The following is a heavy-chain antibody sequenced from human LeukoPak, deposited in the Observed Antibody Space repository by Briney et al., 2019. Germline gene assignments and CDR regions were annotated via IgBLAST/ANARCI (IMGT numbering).Heavy chain of an antibody. CDR1: GGSLTSVGYY. D-gene: IGHD3-10*01. CDR2: IYHDGTT. CDR3: AKNLGPGRWSDS. V-gene: IGHV4-31*03. Sequence: NPSQTLSLTCPVSGGSLTSVGYYSHWIRQPPGKGLEWIAYIYHDGTTYYNPSLKSRVSISVDTSKNQFSLKLSSVTAADTAVYYCAKNLGPGRWSDSWRQRTLVTVSS. J-gene: IGHJ5*01.